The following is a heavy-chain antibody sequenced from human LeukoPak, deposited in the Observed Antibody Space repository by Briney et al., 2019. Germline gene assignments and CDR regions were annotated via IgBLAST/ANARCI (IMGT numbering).Heavy chain of an antibody. CDR1: GFTFSSYA. CDR2: ISYDGSNK. J-gene: IGHJ1*01. CDR3: AKDVYDSNGYSHFQH. Sequence: GRSLRLSCAASGFTFSSYAMHWVRQAPGKGLEWVAVISYDGSNKYYADSVRGRFTISRDNSRNTLYLQMNSLRAEDTAVYYCAKDVYDSNGYSHFQHWGQGTLVTVSS. D-gene: IGHD3-22*01. V-gene: IGHV3-30-3*01.